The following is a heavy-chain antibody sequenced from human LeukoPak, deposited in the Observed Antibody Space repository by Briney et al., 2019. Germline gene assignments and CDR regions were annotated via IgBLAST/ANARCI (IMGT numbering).Heavy chain of an antibody. J-gene: IGHJ3*02. CDR3: AREGHYGDYGAFDI. CDR2: IYYSGST. V-gene: IGHV4-39*07. Sequence: PSETLSLTCTVSGGSISSSSYYWGWIRQPPGKGLEWIGSIYYSGSTYYNPSLKSRVTISVDTSKNQFSLKLSSVTAADTAVYYCAREGHYGDYGAFDIWGQGTMVTVSS. CDR1: GGSISSSSYY. D-gene: IGHD4-17*01.